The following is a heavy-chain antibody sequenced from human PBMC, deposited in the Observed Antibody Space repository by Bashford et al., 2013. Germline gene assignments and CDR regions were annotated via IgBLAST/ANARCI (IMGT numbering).Heavy chain of an antibody. CDR3: ARDPAIGSGYYSPFDY. CDR2: ISPNSGDT. J-gene: IGHJ4*02. V-gene: IGHV1-2*02. Sequence: WVRQAPGQRLEWMGWISPNSGDTNYVQKFQGRVTLTRDTSISTVYMELSRLRSDDTAVYYCARDPAIGSGYYSPFDYWGQGTVVTVSS. D-gene: IGHD5-12*01.